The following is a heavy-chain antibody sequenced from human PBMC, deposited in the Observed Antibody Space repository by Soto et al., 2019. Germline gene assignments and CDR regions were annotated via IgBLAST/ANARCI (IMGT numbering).Heavy chain of an antibody. CDR3: ARDRLYDFWSGYYMRDWFDP. D-gene: IGHD3-3*01. V-gene: IGHV1-18*01. CDR1: GYTFTSDG. J-gene: IGHJ5*02. Sequence: GASVQVSCKASGYTFTSDGISWVRQAPGQGLEGMGWISAYNGNTNYAQKLQGRVTMTTDTSTSTAYMELRSLRSDDTAMYYCARDRLYDFWSGYYMRDWFDPWGQGTLVTVSS. CDR2: ISAYNGNT.